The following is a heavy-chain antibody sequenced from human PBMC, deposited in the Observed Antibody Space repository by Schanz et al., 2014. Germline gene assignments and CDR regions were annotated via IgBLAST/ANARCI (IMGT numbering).Heavy chain of an antibody. CDR1: GFTVSSNY. CDR2: IKEDGSEK. J-gene: IGHJ3*01. CDR3: ARDRGFMVTHNDALDL. Sequence: EVQLVESGGGLVQPGGSLRLSCAASGFTVSSNYMSWVRQAPGKGLEWVANIKEDGSEKDYVDSVKGRFTISRDNSKNTLDLQMISLTSEDTAMYYCARDRGFMVTHNDALDLWGQGTMVSVSS. V-gene: IGHV3-7*01. D-gene: IGHD3-10*01.